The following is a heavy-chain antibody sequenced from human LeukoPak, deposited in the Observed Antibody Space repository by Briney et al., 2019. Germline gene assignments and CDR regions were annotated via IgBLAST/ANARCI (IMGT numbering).Heavy chain of an antibody. Sequence: PGGSLRLSCAASGFTVSSNYMSWVRQAPGKGLEWVSVLYSGGDSYYADSVKGRFTISRDNSKNTLYLQMNSLRAEDTAVYYCAKTHSSSWYTHLDYWGQGTLVTVSS. CDR3: AKTHSSSWYTHLDY. D-gene: IGHD6-13*01. CDR2: LYSGGDS. J-gene: IGHJ4*02. V-gene: IGHV3-66*02. CDR1: GFTVSSNY.